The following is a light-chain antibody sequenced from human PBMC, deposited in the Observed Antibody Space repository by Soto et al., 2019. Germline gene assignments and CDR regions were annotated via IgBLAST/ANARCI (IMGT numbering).Light chain of an antibody. CDR2: DAS. V-gene: IGKV1-5*01. CDR1: QSISSR. Sequence: DIQLTHSPSTLSASLLDRLTIXCRASQSISSRLAWYQQKPGKAPKLLISDASSLENWVPSRFSGSGSGTEFTLTISSLQPDDFATYYCLQYNGYYRTFGQGTKVDI. J-gene: IGKJ1*01. CDR3: LQYNGYYRT.